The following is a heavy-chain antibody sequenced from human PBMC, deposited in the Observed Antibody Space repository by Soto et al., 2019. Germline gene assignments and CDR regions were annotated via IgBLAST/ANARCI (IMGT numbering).Heavy chain of an antibody. D-gene: IGHD1-26*01. CDR1: GFTFSSYS. CDR2: ISSSSTI. CDR3: ASVGIVGARAFDY. J-gene: IGHJ4*02. Sequence: EVQLVESGGGLVQPGGSLRLSCAASGFTFSSYSMNWVRQAPGKGLEWVSYISSSSTIYYADSVKGRFTISRDNAKNSLYLQMNSLRAEDTAVYYCASVGIVGARAFDYWGQGTLVTVSS. V-gene: IGHV3-48*01.